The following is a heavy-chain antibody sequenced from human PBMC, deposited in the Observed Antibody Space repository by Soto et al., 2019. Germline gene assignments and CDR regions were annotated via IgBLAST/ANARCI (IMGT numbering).Heavy chain of an antibody. CDR2: ISSNGGST. V-gene: IGHV3-64*02. D-gene: IGHD1-26*01. CDR1: GFTFSSYA. CDR3: ARQSDSGSYWAAFDI. Sequence: GGSLRLSCAASGFTFSSYAMHWVRQAPGKGLEYVSAISSNGGSTYYADSVKGRFTISRDNSKNTLYLQMGSLRAEDMAVYYCARQSDSGSYWAAFDIWGQGTMVTVSS. J-gene: IGHJ3*02.